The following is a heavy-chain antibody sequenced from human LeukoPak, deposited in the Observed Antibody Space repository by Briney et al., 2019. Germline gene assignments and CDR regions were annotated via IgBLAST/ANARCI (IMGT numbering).Heavy chain of an antibody. CDR1: GYTFTSYG. V-gene: IGHV1-18*04. Sequence: GAPVKVSCKASGYTFTSYGISWVRQAPGQGLEWMGWISIYTGNIKYGEKFQGRATMTRDTSTSTAYMEVRSLTSDDTAVYYCARVRGTALTAYPGYFDYWGQGTLVTVSS. CDR2: ISIYTGNI. CDR3: ARVRGTALTAYPGYFDY. D-gene: IGHD2-21*02. J-gene: IGHJ4*02.